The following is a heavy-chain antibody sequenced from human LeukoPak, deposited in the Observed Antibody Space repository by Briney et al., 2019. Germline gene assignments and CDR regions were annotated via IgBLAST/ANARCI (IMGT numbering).Heavy chain of an antibody. CDR2: ISWNSGSI. D-gene: IGHD1-26*01. CDR1: GFTFDDYA. Sequence: GRSLSLSCAASGFTFDDYAMHWVRQAPGKGLEWVSGISWNSGSIGYTDSVKGRFTISRDNAKNSLYLQMNSLRAEDTALYYCAKDKYSGSYTGGSAFDIWGQGTMVTVSS. V-gene: IGHV3-9*01. CDR3: AKDKYSGSYTGGSAFDI. J-gene: IGHJ3*02.